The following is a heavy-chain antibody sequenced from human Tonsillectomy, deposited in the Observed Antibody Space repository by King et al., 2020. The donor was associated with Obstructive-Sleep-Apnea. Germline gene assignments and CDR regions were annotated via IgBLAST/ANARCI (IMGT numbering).Heavy chain of an antibody. CDR3: ARVKFEDSSGYYYFDY. Sequence: QLQESGPGLGKPSETLSLTCTVSGGSISSYYWSWIRQPPGRGLDWIVYIYFSGSTNYNHSLTSRVTISVDTSKNQFSLKLSSVTAADTAVYYCARVKFEDSSGYYYFDYWGQGTLVTVSS. CDR1: GGSISSYY. D-gene: IGHD3-22*01. CDR2: IYFSGST. V-gene: IGHV4-59*01. J-gene: IGHJ4*02.